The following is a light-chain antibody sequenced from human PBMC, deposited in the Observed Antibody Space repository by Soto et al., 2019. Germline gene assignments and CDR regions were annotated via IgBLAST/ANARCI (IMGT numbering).Light chain of an antibody. CDR2: IND. J-gene: IGLJ3*02. V-gene: IGLV1-44*01. CDR1: SSNIAGNT. CDR3: AAWDDSLNGWV. Sequence: QSVLTQPPSLSGTPGQRVTISCSGSSSNIAGNTVHWYQHLPGTAPKLLIYINDQRPSGVPGRFSASTSGTSASLAISGLQSDDEADYSCAAWDDSLNGWVFGGGTKLTVL.